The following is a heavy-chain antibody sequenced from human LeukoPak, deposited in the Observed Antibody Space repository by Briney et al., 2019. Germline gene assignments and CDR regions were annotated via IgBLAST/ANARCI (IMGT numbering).Heavy chain of an antibody. CDR3: ARHFCSSSSCYIPVSWNSYYMDV. Sequence: GRSLRLSCAASGFTFSIYSMSWVRQAPGGGLEWVSSISSSSAYRHYADSVRGRFTISRDNAQNSLFLQMSGLRGEDTAVYYCARHFCSSSSCYIPVSWNSYYMDVWGKGTTVTVSS. D-gene: IGHD2-2*02. V-gene: IGHV3-21*01. J-gene: IGHJ6*03. CDR1: GFTFSIYS. CDR2: ISSSSAYR.